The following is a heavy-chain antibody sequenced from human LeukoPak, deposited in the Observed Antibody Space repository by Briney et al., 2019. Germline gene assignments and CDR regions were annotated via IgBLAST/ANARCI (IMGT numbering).Heavy chain of an antibody. CDR2: IYPGDSDT. Sequence: GESLKISCHGSGYSFTNYWIGWVRQVPGKGLELMGTIYPGDSDTTYSPSFKGQVTISVDRSSGSAYLQWSSLKASDTAMYYCVRRTVGATPAFDYWGQGTLVTVS. V-gene: IGHV5-51*01. J-gene: IGHJ4*02. CDR3: VRRTVGATPAFDY. D-gene: IGHD1-26*01. CDR1: GYSFTNYW.